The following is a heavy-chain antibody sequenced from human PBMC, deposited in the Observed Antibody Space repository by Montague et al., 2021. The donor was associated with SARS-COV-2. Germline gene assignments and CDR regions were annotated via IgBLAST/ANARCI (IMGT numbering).Heavy chain of an antibody. V-gene: IGHV4-59*01. CDR1: GGSISTYY. D-gene: IGHD2-15*01. J-gene: IGHJ6*02. CDR2: ISYSGST. Sequence: SETLSLTCSVSGGSISTYYWSWVWQPPGKGLERIGYISYSGSTNYNPSPKNRVTMSVDTSKKKFYLKLSPVTAADTAVYYCARGGGLSADYCYYGMDVWGQGTTVTVSS. CDR3: ARGGGLSADYCYYGMDV.